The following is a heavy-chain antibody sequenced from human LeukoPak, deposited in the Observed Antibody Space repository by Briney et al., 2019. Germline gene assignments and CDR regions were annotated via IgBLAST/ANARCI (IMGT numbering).Heavy chain of an antibody. CDR1: GGSISSYY. J-gene: IGHJ5*02. V-gene: IGHV4-59*01. D-gene: IGHD5-24*01. Sequence: SSETLSLTCTVSGGSISSYYWSWIRQPPGKGLEWIGYIYYSGSTNYNPSLKSRVTISVDTSKNQFSLKLSSVTAADTAVYYCARARREMVDQWGQGTLVTVSS. CDR2: IYYSGST. CDR3: ARARREMVDQ.